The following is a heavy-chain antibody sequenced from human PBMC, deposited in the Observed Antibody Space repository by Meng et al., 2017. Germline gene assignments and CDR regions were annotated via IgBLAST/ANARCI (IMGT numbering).Heavy chain of an antibody. Sequence: VHMVCSGVAAQKLVASVRCSCRTPEYNAPAYWLDWVRRAPGQGLEWMGRINPKSGDTHYAQRFQGRVTMTGDTSISTAYMELSGLRSDDTAMYYCARDEDISAAGKLFGDYWGQGTLVTVSS. CDR2: INPKSGDT. V-gene: IGHV1-2*06. D-gene: IGHD6-13*01. CDR1: EYNAPAYW. J-gene: IGHJ4*02. CDR3: ARDEDISAAGKLFGDY.